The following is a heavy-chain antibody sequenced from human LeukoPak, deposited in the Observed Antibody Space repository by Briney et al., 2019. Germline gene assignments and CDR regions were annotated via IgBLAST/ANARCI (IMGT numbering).Heavy chain of an antibody. CDR2: INHSGST. J-gene: IGHJ3*02. CDR3: ARGHSSGYLDTFDI. V-gene: IGHV4-34*01. D-gene: IGHD3-22*01. CDR1: GGSFSGYY. Sequence: PSETLSLTCAVYGGSFSGYYWSWIRQPPGKGLEWIGEINHSGSTNYKPSLMSRVTISVDTSKYQFSLKLSSVTAADTAVYYCARGHSSGYLDTFDIWGQGTMVTVSS.